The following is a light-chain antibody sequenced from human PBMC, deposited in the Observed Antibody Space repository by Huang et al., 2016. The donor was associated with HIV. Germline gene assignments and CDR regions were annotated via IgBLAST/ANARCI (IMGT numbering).Light chain of an antibody. Sequence: EIVLTQSPATLSLSPGERASQSVSGSLAWYQQIPGQAPRLLIYGASTRATGVPARCSGSGSGTEFILTISILQSEDCAVYYFQQYNNFYTFGPGTRVDIK. CDR2: GAS. CDR3: QQYNNFYT. CDR1: QSVSGS. J-gene: IGKJ3*01. V-gene: IGKV3-15*01.